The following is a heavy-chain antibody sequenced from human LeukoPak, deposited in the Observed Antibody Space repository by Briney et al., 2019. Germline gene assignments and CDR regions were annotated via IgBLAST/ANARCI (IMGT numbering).Heavy chain of an antibody. CDR3: ARVEYSSSYRWFDP. V-gene: IGHV1-2*02. D-gene: IGHD6-6*01. J-gene: IGHJ5*02. CDR2: INPNSGGT. Sequence: ASVKVSCKACGYTFTGYYMHWVRQAPGQGLEWMGWINPNSGGTNYAQKFQGRVTMTRDTSISTAYMELSRLRSDDTAVYYCARVEYSSSYRWFDPWGQGTLVTVSS. CDR1: GYTFTGYY.